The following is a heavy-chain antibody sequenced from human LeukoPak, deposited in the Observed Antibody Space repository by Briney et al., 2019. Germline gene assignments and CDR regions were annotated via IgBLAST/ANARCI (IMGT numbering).Heavy chain of an antibody. J-gene: IGHJ6*02. Sequence: PSETLSLTCTVSGASISSYYWSWIRQPPGKGLEWIGYIYYSGSTNYNPSLKSRVTISVDTSKNQFSLKLSSVAAADTAVYYCARGHSSGWRYYYYGMDVWGQGTTVTVSS. CDR1: GASISSYY. CDR2: IYYSGST. CDR3: ARGHSSGWRYYYYGMDV. V-gene: IGHV4-59*01. D-gene: IGHD6-19*01.